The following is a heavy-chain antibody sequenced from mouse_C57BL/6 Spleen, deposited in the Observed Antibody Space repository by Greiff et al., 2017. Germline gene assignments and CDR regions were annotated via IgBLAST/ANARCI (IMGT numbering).Heavy chain of an antibody. J-gene: IGHJ4*01. Sequence: QVQLKQPGAELVRPGSSVKLSCKASGYTFTSYWMHWVKQRPIQGLEWIGNIDPSDSETHYNQKFKDKATLTVDQSSSTAYMQLSSLTSEDSAVYYCARDLLPLYYYAMDDWGQGTSVTVSS. CDR1: GYTFTSYW. D-gene: IGHD1-1*01. CDR3: ARDLLPLYYYAMDD. V-gene: IGHV1-52*01. CDR2: IDPSDSET.